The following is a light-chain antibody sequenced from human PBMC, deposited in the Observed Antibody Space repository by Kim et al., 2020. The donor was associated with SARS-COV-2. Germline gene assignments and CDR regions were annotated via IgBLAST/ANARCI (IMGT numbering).Light chain of an antibody. CDR3: SSYTSSSLRYV. Sequence: QSVLTQPASVSGSPGQSITISCTGTSSDVGGYNYVSWYQQHPGKAPKLMIYDVSKRPSGVSNRFSGSKSGNTASLTISGLQAEDEADYYCSSYTSSSLRYVFGTGTKVTVL. CDR1: SSDVGGYNY. V-gene: IGLV2-14*01. CDR2: DVS. J-gene: IGLJ1*01.